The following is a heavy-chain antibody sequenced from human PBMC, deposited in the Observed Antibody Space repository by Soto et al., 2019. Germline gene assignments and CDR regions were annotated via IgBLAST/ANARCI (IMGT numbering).Heavy chain of an antibody. CDR2: ISYDGSNK. J-gene: IGHJ6*02. D-gene: IGHD1-26*01. CDR3: AKDLHSGSSPGYYYYGMDV. Sequence: GGSLRLSCAASGFTFSSYGMHWVRQAPGKGLEWVAVISYDGSNKYYADSVKGRFTISRDNSKNTLYLQMNSVRAEDTAVYYCAKDLHSGSSPGYYYYGMDVWGQGTTVTVSS. V-gene: IGHV3-30*18. CDR1: GFTFSSYG.